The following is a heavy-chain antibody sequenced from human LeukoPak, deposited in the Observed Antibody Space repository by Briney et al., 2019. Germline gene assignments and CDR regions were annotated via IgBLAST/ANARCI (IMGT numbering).Heavy chain of an antibody. J-gene: IGHJ3*02. D-gene: IGHD2-21*02. CDR3: AREFEDICGGDCYYTYHDAFDI. Sequence: PGGSLRLSCAASGFTFSNYCMHWVRQPPGKGLVWVSQICTDETTIRSADSVKGRFTISRDNARNSLNLQMNSLRAEDTAVYYCAREFEDICGGDCYYTYHDAFDIWGQGTMVTVSS. V-gene: IGHV3-74*01. CDR1: GFTFSNYC. CDR2: ICTDETTI.